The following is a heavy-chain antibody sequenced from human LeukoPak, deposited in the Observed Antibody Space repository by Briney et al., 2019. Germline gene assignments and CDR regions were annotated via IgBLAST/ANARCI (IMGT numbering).Heavy chain of an antibody. D-gene: IGHD2-2*01. CDR2: IFYSGST. CDR1: GGSISGSSYY. V-gene: IGHV4-39*01. J-gene: IGHJ4*02. CDR3: ARHTTSWQFFGY. Sequence: PSETLSLTCTVSGGSISGSSYYWGGICQPPGKGLEWIGSIFYSGSTFYNPSLKSRVTISVDTSKNQFSLKLSSVTAADTALYYCARHTTSWQFFGYWGQGTLVTVSS.